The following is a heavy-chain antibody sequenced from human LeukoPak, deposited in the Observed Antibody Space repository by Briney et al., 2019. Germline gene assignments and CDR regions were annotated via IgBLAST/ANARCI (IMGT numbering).Heavy chain of an antibody. V-gene: IGHV3-30*18. CDR2: ISYDGSNK. Sequence: GGSLGLSCAASGFTFSSYGMHWVRQAPGKGLEWVAVISYDGSNKYYADSVKGRFTISRDNSKNTLYLQMNSLRAEDTAVYYCAKDDSGWLLDYWGQGTLVTVSS. CDR3: AKDDSGWLLDY. D-gene: IGHD1-26*01. J-gene: IGHJ4*02. CDR1: GFTFSSYG.